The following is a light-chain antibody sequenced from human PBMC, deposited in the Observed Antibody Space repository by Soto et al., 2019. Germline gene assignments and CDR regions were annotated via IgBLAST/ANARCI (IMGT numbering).Light chain of an antibody. J-gene: IGLJ3*02. CDR2: GNS. Sequence: QSVLTQPPSVSGDPGQRVTISCTGSGSNIGAGYDVHWYQQLPGTAPKLLIYGNSNRPSGVPDRFSGSKSGTSASLAITGLQAEDEADYYCQSYDSSLSGWVFGGGTKLTVL. CDR3: QSYDSSLSGWV. V-gene: IGLV1-40*01. CDR1: GSNIGAGYD.